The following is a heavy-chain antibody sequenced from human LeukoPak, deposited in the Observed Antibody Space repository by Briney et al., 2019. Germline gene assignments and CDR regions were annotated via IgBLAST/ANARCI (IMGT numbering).Heavy chain of an antibody. CDR2: INWNGGST. CDR3: ARRLAGYYMDV. CDR1: GFTFDDYG. V-gene: IGHV3-20*04. J-gene: IGHJ6*03. Sequence: GGSLRLSCAASGFTFDDYGMSWVRQAPGKGLEWVSGINWNGGSTGYADSAKGRFTISRDNAKNSLYLQMNSLRAEDTALYYCARRLAGYYMDVWGKGTTVTVSS. D-gene: IGHD2-21*01.